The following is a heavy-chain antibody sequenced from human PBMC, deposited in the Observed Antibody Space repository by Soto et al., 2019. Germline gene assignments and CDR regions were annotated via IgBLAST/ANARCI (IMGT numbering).Heavy chain of an antibody. V-gene: IGHV4-30-4*01. CDR2: IYYTGKT. J-gene: IGHJ5*02. Sequence: SETLSLTCSVSGDYIHVGGYYWTWIRQRPGKGLEWMGYIYYTGKTYYDPSLESRLTMSVDRSKNQFSLRLTSVTAADTAVYFCGRDLTSNANCIDPWGQGTLVTVSS. CDR1: GDYIHVGGYY. CDR3: GRDLTSNANCIDP. D-gene: IGHD2-2*01.